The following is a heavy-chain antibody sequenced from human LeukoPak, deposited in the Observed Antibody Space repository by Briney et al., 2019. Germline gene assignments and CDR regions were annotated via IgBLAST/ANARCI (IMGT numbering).Heavy chain of an antibody. CDR2: TYWDDDK. CDR1: GFSLRIGGVG. CDR3: AHREAVTATWDY. J-gene: IGHJ4*02. V-gene: IGHV2-5*02. D-gene: IGHD2-21*02. Sequence: SGPTLVNPTQTLTLTCSFSGFSLRIGGVGVGWIRQPPGKALEWLALTYWDDDKRYSPSLKSRLTITKDTSKNQVVLTMTNMDPVDTATYYCAHREAVTATWDYWGQGTLVTVSS.